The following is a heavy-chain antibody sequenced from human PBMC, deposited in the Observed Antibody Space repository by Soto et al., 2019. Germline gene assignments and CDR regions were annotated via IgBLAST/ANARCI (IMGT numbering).Heavy chain of an antibody. D-gene: IGHD2-2*01. J-gene: IGHJ3*02. V-gene: IGHV3-21*01. CDR1: GFTFSSYS. CDR3: ARDRYCSSTSCPDSFDI. Sequence: SGGSLRLSCAASGFTFSSYSMNWVRQAPGKGLEWVSSISSSSSYIYYADSVKGRFTISRDNAKNSLYLQMNSLRAEDTAVYYCARDRYCSSTSCPDSFDIWGQGTMVTVSS. CDR2: ISSSSSYI.